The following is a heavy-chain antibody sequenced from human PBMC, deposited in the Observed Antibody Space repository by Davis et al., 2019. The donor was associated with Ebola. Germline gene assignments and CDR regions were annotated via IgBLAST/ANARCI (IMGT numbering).Heavy chain of an antibody. J-gene: IGHJ6*04. CDR2: IYYSGST. V-gene: IGHV4-39*01. CDR3: ARRVLAARYYGMDV. D-gene: IGHD6-6*01. CDR1: GGSISSSSYY. Sequence: SETLSLTCTVSGGSISSSSYYWGWIRQPPGKGLEWIGSIYYSGSTYYNPSLKSRVTISVDTSKNQFSLKLSSVTAADTAVYYCARRVLAARYYGMDVWGKGTTVTVSS.